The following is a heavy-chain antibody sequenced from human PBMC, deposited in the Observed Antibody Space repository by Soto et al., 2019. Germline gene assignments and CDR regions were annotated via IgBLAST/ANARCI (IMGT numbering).Heavy chain of an antibody. Sequence: ASVKVSCKASGYTFTSYGISWVRQAPGQGLEWMGWISAYNGNTNYAQKLQGRVTMTTDTSTSTAYMELSSLRSDDTAVYYCARDQARYCGGDCYHDYCYYGMDVWGQGTTVTVSS. J-gene: IGHJ6*02. CDR1: GYTFTSYG. D-gene: IGHD2-21*02. CDR3: ARDQARYCGGDCYHDYCYYGMDV. V-gene: IGHV1-18*01. CDR2: ISAYNGNT.